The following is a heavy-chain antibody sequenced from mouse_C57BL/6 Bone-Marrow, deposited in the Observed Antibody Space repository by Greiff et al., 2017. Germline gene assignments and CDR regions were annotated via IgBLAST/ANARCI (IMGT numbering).Heavy chain of an antibody. CDR3: ARGGLRAAWFAY. V-gene: IGHV5-6*02. D-gene: IGHD1-1*01. Sequence: DVTLVESGGDLVKPGGSLKLSCAASGFTFSSYGMSWVRQTPDKRLEWVATISSGGSYTYYPDSVKGRFTISRDNAKNTLYLQMSSLKSEDTAMYYCARGGLRAAWFAYWGQGTLVTVSA. CDR2: ISSGGSYT. J-gene: IGHJ3*01. CDR1: GFTFSSYG.